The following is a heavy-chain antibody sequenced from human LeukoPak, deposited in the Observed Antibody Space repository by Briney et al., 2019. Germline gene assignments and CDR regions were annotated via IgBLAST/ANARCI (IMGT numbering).Heavy chain of an antibody. V-gene: IGHV3-53*01. Sequence: GGSLRLSCAASGFTVSSNYMSWVRQAPGKGLEWVSVIFGGGSASYADSVKGRFTISRDNSKNTLYLQMNSLRAEDTAVYYCAKGDYYDLDYWGQGTLVTVSS. CDR3: AKGDYYDLDY. CDR1: GFTVSSNY. J-gene: IGHJ4*02. D-gene: IGHD3-22*01. CDR2: IFGGGSA.